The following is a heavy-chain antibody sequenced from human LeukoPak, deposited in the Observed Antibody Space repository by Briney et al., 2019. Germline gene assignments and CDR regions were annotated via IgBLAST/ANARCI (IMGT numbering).Heavy chain of an antibody. Sequence: SGGSLRLSCAASGXTFSDHYMSWIRQAPGKGLEWVSSISTRSSYTNYADSVKGRFTISRDNAKNSLYLQMNDLRAEDTAVYYCARPEEPAEDTAVAHFFDYWGQGILVTVSS. D-gene: IGHD5-18*01. CDR3: ARPEEPAEDTAVAHFFDY. CDR1: GXTFSDHY. CDR2: ISTRSSYT. J-gene: IGHJ4*02. V-gene: IGHV3-11*06.